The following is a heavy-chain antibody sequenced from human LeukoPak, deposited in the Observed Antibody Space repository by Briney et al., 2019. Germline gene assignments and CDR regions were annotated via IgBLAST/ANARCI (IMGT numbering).Heavy chain of an antibody. D-gene: IGHD6-19*01. V-gene: IGHV1-69*05. Sequence: GASVKVSCKAFGGPFSTYVITWVRQAPGQGLEWVGGIIPIFGPANYAQKFQGRVTITTDESTSTVYMELNSLRAEDTAVYYCAKDRVSSGPRTPFDYWGQGTLVTVSS. J-gene: IGHJ4*02. CDR2: IIPIFGPA. CDR3: AKDRVSSGPRTPFDY. CDR1: GGPFSTYV.